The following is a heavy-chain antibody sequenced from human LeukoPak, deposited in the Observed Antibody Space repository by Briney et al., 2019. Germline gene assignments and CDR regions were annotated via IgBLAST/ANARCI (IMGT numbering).Heavy chain of an antibody. D-gene: IGHD2/OR15-2a*01. CDR2: FFQSEKS. V-gene: IGHV4-38-2*01. J-gene: IGHJ4*02. Sequence: SETLSLTCAISGHSTTRGYYWAWFRQPPGKGLEWIATFFQSEKSFYNASLKSRVIMSLDTSKSQFSLNLTSVTAADTAVYYCARVLPVPYLLDSWGQGTHVTVSS. CDR3: ARVLPVPYLLDS. CDR1: GHSTTRGYY.